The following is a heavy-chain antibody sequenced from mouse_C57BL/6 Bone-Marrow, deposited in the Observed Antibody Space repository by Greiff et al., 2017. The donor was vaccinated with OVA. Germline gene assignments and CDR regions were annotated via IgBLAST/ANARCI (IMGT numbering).Heavy chain of an antibody. CDR3: ANWDWFAY. Sequence: VQLVESGAELARPGASVKLSCKASGYTFTSYGISWVKQRTGQGLEWIGEIYPRSGNTYYNEKFKGKATLTADKSSSTAYMELRSLTSEDSAVYFCANWDWFAYWGQGTLVTVSA. CDR2: IYPRSGNT. D-gene: IGHD4-1*01. J-gene: IGHJ3*01. V-gene: IGHV1-81*01. CDR1: GYTFTSYG.